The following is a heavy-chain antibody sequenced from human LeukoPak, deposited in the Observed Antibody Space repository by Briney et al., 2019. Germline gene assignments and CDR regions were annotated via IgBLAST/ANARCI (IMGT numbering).Heavy chain of an antibody. CDR1: GFTFGSYA. CDR3: ARDPGIAAAGTYFDY. D-gene: IGHD6-13*01. Sequence: GRSLRLSCAASGFTFGSYAMHWVRQAPGKGLEWVAVISYDGSNKYYADSVKGRFTISRDNSKSTLYLQMNSLRAEDTAVYYCARDPGIAAAGTYFDYWGQGTLVTVSS. V-gene: IGHV3-30-3*01. CDR2: ISYDGSNK. J-gene: IGHJ4*02.